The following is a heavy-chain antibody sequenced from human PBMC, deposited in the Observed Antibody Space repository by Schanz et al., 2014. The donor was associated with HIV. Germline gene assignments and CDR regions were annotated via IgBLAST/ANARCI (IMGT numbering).Heavy chain of an antibody. Sequence: QVWLVQSGAEVKKPGASVRVSCKASGYNFGNLDINWVRQATGQGLEWLGWMNPGSGNTGYAWKFQGRVTMTRDTSTSTAYMELSSLRSEDTAVYYCARGRETVTTYFDFWGQGTLVTVSS. CDR3: ARGRETVTTYFDF. CDR1: GYNFGNLD. V-gene: IGHV1-8*02. D-gene: IGHD4-17*01. CDR2: MNPGSGNT. J-gene: IGHJ4*02.